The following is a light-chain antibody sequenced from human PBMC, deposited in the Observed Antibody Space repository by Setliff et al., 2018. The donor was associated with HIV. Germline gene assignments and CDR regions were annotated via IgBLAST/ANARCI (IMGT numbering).Light chain of an antibody. J-gene: IGLJ1*01. CDR3: QVWDSSSDHYV. CDR1: NIGSKS. CDR2: YDR. V-gene: IGLV3-21*04. Sequence: SYELTQPPSVSVAPGKTARITCGGNNIGSKSVHWYQQKPGQAPGLVIYYDRDRPSGIPARFSGTNSGNTATLTISRVEAGDEADYYCQVWDSSSDHYVFGTXTKVTVL.